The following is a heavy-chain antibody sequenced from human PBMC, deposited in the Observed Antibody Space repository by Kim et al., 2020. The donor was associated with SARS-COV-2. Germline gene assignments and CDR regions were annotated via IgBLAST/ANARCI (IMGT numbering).Heavy chain of an antibody. Sequence: GESLKISCKGSGYSFTSYWIGWVRQMPGKGLEWMGIIYPGDSDTRYSPSFQGQVTISADKSISTAYLQWSSLKASDTAMYYCARLKLYYDILTGQSRGPPDYWGQGTLVTVSS. CDR2: IYPGDSDT. J-gene: IGHJ4*02. D-gene: IGHD3-9*01. CDR1: GYSFTSYW. V-gene: IGHV5-51*01. CDR3: ARLKLYYDILTGQSRGPPDY.